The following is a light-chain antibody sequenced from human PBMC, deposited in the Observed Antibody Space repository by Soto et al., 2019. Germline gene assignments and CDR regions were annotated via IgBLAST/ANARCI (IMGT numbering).Light chain of an antibody. CDR2: RTN. V-gene: IGLV1-47*01. Sequence: QSVLTQPPSASGTPGQRVIISCSGSSSNIGTNYVYWHQQLPGTAPKFVIYRTNQRPSGVPERFSASKSGTSASLAISGLRSEDEADYYCAAWDDSLSGLVFGTGTKVTVL. J-gene: IGLJ1*01. CDR3: AAWDDSLSGLV. CDR1: SSNIGTNY.